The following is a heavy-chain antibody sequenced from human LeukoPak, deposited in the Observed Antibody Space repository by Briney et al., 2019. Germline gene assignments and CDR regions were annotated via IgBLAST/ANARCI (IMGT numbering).Heavy chain of an antibody. D-gene: IGHD6-19*01. CDR3: ASRAVAGTGDY. J-gene: IGHJ4*02. CDR1: GFTFSSYA. CDR2: ISYDGSNK. V-gene: IGHV3-30*04. Sequence: GGSLRLSCAASGFTFSSYAMRWVRQAPGKGLEWVAVISYDGSNKYYADSVKGRFTISRDNSKNTLYLQMNSLRAEDTAVYYCASRAVAGTGDYWGQGTLVTVSS.